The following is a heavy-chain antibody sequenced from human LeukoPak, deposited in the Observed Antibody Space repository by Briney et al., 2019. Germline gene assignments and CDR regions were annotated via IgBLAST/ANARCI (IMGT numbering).Heavy chain of an antibody. V-gene: IGHV1-18*01. Sequence: ASVTVSCKASGYTFSSYGISWVRQAPGQGLEWMGWISTYRDNTNYAQTLQGRVTMTTDTSTSTAYVELRSLSSDDTAVYYCARNLTLPTGYYYYGMDVWGQGTTVVVAS. CDR2: ISTYRDNT. J-gene: IGHJ6*02. CDR3: ARNLTLPTGYYYYGMDV. CDR1: GYTFSSYG.